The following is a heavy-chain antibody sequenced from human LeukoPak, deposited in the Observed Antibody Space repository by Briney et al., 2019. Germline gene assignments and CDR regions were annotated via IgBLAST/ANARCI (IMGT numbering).Heavy chain of an antibody. J-gene: IGHJ4*02. CDR2: IKQDGSEK. D-gene: IGHD3-10*01. CDR1: GFTFSSYW. Sequence: GGSLRLSCAASGFTFSSYWMSWVRQAPGKGLEWVANIKQDGSEKYYVDSVKGRFTISRDNAKNSLYLQMNSLRAEDTAVYYCARGSYGSGSYYGYWGQGTLDTVSS. V-gene: IGHV3-7*01. CDR3: ARGSYGSGSYYGY.